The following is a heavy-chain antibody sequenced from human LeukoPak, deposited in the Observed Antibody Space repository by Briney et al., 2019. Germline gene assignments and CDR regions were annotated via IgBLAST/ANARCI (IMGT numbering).Heavy chain of an antibody. D-gene: IGHD3-3*01. Sequence: SETLSLTCTVSGGSINTYYWSWIRQPPGKGLEWIAYVYQTGHTNYNPSFTSRATIPIDTSKNQFSLKLSSVSAADTAVYYCARSIFGVVSFDSWGQGTLVTVSS. CDR3: ARSIFGVVSFDS. CDR2: VYQTGHT. V-gene: IGHV4-59*01. CDR1: GGSINTYY. J-gene: IGHJ4*02.